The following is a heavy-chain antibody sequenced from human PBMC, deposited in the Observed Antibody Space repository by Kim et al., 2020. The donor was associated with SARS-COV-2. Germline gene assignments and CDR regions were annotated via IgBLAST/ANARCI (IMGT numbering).Heavy chain of an antibody. CDR2: IWNDGSNK. CDR3: ARDRNVFLQGIEN. J-gene: IGHJ4*02. V-gene: IGHV3-33*01. D-gene: IGHD3-3*02. CDR1: GFTFKSFG. Sequence: GGSLRLSCAASGFTFKSFGMQWVRQAPGKGLESVAVIWNDGSNKYYGDSVKGRFTISRDNSKNTLYLQMNSLRVEDTAVYYCARDRNVFLQGIENWGQGALVSVSS.